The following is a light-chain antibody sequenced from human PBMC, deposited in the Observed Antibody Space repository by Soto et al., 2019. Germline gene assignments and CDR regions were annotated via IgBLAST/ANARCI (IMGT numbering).Light chain of an antibody. V-gene: IGLV1-44*01. J-gene: IGLJ1*01. CDR1: SSNIGSNT. CDR2: SNN. Sequence: QSVLTQPPSASGTPGQRVTISCSGSSSNIGSNTVNWYQQLPGTAPKLLIYSNNQRPSGVPDRFSGSKSGTSASLAISGLQSEDEADYYCAAWDDSLKWPFFGTGTKLTVL. CDR3: AAWDDSLKWPF.